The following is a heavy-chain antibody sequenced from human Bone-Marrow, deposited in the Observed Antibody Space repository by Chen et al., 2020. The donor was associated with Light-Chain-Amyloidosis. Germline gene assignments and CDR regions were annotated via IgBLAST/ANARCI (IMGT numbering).Heavy chain of an antibody. D-gene: IGHD3-9*01. CDR2: IYAEGST. J-gene: IGHJ4*02. Sequence: VQLVESGGGVVQPGGSLTISCVVSGFSVSATHMSWVRQATGKGLECVSVIYAEGSTYNADSVKGRFTISRDNAKNTLFLQMNSLTVEDTAVYYCARVMTGTEKDYWGQGTPVTVSS. CDR1: GFSVSATH. V-gene: IGHV3-53*01. CDR3: ARVMTGTEKDY.